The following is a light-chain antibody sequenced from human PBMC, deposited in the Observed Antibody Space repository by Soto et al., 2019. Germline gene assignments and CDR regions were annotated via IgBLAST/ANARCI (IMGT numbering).Light chain of an antibody. CDR3: QQASSFPPT. V-gene: IGKV1-12*01. CDR1: QDISSW. CDR2: AAS. Sequence: DIQMTQSPSSVSASVGDRVAITCRASQDISSWLAWYQQKPGKAPKLLIYAASSLQSEFPSRFSGSGSGTDCTLTSSSLQPEDFATYYCQQASSFPPTFGGGTKVEMK. J-gene: IGKJ4*01.